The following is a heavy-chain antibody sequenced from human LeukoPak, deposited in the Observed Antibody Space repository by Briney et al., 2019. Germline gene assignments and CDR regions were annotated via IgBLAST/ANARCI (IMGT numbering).Heavy chain of an antibody. Sequence: PGGSLRLSCAASGFTFSNYAMSWVRQAPGKGLEWVSGINGGGGGGTFHADSVRGRFTISRGNSKNTLYLQMSSLRAEDTAVYYCAASLPNIVVVPAAKGPFGSWGQGTLVTVSS. J-gene: IGHJ5*02. D-gene: IGHD2-2*01. CDR1: GFTFSNYA. CDR2: INGGGGGGT. CDR3: AASLPNIVVVPAAKGPFGS. V-gene: IGHV3-23*01.